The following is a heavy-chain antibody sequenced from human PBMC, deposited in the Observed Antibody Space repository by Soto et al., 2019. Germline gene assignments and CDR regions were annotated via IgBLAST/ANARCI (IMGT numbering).Heavy chain of an antibody. CDR1: GDSFTSHW. J-gene: IGHJ5*02. CDR2: IHPGDSDT. V-gene: IGHV5-51*01. D-gene: IGHD3-22*01. Sequence: GESLKISCKGSGDSFTSHWIAWVRQTPGKGLEWMGIIHPGDSDTRYSPSFEGQVTISADKSISTAYLQWRSLKVSDTVIYYCARGVVWSYHDTSGFANWFDPWGQGTLVTVSS. CDR3: ARGVVWSYHDTSGFANWFDP.